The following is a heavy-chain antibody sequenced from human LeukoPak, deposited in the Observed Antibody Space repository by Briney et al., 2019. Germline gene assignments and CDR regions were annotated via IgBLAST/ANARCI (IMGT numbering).Heavy chain of an antibody. Sequence: SETLSLTCAVSGGSIRPYFWNWIRQPPGKGLEWIGNIHYSGSTNYNPSLKRRVAISVDTSKNQFSLKLSSVTAADTAVYYCARVGAAAEGWFDPWGQGTLVTVSS. CDR1: GGSIRPYF. J-gene: IGHJ5*02. D-gene: IGHD6-13*01. V-gene: IGHV4-59*12. CDR2: IHYSGST. CDR3: ARVGAAAEGWFDP.